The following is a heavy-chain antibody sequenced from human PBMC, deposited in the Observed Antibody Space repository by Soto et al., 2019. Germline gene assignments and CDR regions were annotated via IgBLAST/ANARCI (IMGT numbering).Heavy chain of an antibody. CDR2: ISCDGSNK. CDR3: ARDLGGATYYGMDV. J-gene: IGHJ6*02. V-gene: IGHV3-30-3*01. CDR1: GFTFSSYA. D-gene: IGHD1-26*01. Sequence: QVQLVESGGGVVQPGRSLRLSCAASGFTFSSYAMHWVRQAPGKGLEWVAVISCDGSNKYYADSVKGRFTISRDNSKNTLYLQMNSLRAEDTAVYYCARDLGGATYYGMDVWGQGTTVTVSS.